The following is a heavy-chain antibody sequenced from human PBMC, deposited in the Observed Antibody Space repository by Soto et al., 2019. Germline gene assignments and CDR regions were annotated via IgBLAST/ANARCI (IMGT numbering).Heavy chain of an antibody. Sequence: DVQLVESGGGLIQPGRSLRLSCAASGFTFNNHAMHWVRQAPGKGLEWVSGIAYNSGNIAYADSVKGRFIISRDNARNSLYLQMNSLRAEDTALYYCVKDASMIRAHFDYWGQGILVTVSS. CDR1: GFTFNNHA. J-gene: IGHJ4*02. CDR2: IAYNSGNI. D-gene: IGHD3-10*01. V-gene: IGHV3-9*01. CDR3: VKDASMIRAHFDY.